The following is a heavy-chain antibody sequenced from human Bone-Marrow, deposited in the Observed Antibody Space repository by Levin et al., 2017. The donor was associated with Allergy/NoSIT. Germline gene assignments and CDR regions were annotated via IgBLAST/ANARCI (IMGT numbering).Heavy chain of an antibody. J-gene: IGHJ4*02. Sequence: GGSLRLSCAASGFNFGTSNMAWVRQAPGKGLQWVASISESGDSMYYADSVQGRFTVSRDNAKNSLNLQMTSLRVEDTAVYFCARVFQEHLVATLVTTADFWGQGTLVTV. CDR1: GFNFGTSN. CDR3: ARVFQEHLVATLVTTADF. D-gene: IGHD3-3*02. CDR2: ISESGDSM. V-gene: IGHV3-21*04.